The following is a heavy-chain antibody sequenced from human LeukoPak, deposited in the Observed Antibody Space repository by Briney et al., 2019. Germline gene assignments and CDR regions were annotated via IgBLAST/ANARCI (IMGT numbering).Heavy chain of an antibody. V-gene: IGHV5-51*01. D-gene: IGHD4-23*01. CDR3: ARTQARYGGNSEAFDY. J-gene: IGHJ4*02. CDR1: GYSFTSYW. Sequence: GESLKISCKGSGYSFTSYWIGWVRQMPGKGLEWMGIIYPGDSDTRYSPSFQGQVTISADKSISTAYLQWGSLKASDTAMYYCARTQARYGGNSEAFDYWGQGTLVTVSS. CDR2: IYPGDSDT.